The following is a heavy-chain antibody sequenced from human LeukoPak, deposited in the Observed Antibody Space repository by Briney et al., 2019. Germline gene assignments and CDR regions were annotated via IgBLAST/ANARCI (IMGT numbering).Heavy chain of an antibody. D-gene: IGHD4/OR15-4a*01. CDR1: GFTFSDYS. J-gene: IGHJ1*01. CDR2: ISRRSRHV. V-gene: IGHV3-21*01. Sequence: PGGSLRLSCTASGFTFSDYSMNWVRQAPGKGLEWVSSISRRSRHVYYAGSVKGRFTISRDNAKNSLYLQMNSLRAEDMAVYFCVRDLMGSGATTAYLHHWGQGTLSLSPQ. CDR3: VRDLMGSGATTAYLHH.